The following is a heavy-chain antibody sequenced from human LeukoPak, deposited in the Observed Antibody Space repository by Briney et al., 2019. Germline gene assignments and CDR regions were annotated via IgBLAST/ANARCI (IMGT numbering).Heavy chain of an antibody. J-gene: IGHJ6*03. CDR1: GGSISSYY. Sequence: SETLSLTCTVSGGSISSYYWSWIRQPPGKGLERIGYIYYSGSTNYNPSLKSRVTISVDTSKNQFSLKLSSVTAADTAVYYCARSLLWFGEPYMSGRYYYYYMDVWGKGTTVTVSS. CDR2: IYYSGST. CDR3: ARSLLWFGEPYMSGRYYYYYMDV. D-gene: IGHD3-10*01. V-gene: IGHV4-59*01.